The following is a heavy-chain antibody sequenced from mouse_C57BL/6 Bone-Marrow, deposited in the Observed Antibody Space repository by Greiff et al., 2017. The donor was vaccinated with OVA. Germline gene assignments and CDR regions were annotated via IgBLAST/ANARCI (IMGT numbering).Heavy chain of an antibody. J-gene: IGHJ1*03. CDR1: GFTFSDYG. D-gene: IGHD3-3*01. Sequence: EVKLLESGGGLVKPGGSLKLSCAASGFTFSDYGMHWVRQAPEKGLEWVAYISSGSSTIYYADTVKGRFTISRDNAKNTLFLQMTSLRSEDTAMYCWAREGRYWYFDVWGTGTTVTVSS. V-gene: IGHV5-17*01. CDR2: ISSGSSTI. CDR3: AREGRYWYFDV.